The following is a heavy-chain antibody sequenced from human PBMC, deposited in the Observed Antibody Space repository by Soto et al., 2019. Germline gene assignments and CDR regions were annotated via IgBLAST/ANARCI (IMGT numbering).Heavy chain of an antibody. V-gene: IGHV1-18*01. CDR3: ASDQEIFGVVGLYYYYMDV. D-gene: IGHD3-3*01. J-gene: IGHJ6*03. CDR1: GYTFTSYG. Sequence: QVQLVQSGAEVKKPGASVKVSCKASGYTFTSYGISWVRQAPGQGLEWMGWISAYNGNTNYAQKLQGRVTMTTDTTTSTACLERRSLRSDDRAVYYCASDQEIFGVVGLYYYYMDVWGKGTTVIVSS. CDR2: ISAYNGNT.